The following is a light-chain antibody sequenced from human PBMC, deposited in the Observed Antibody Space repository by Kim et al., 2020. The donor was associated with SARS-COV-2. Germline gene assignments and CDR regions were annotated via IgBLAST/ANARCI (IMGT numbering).Light chain of an antibody. V-gene: IGKV3-15*01. J-gene: IGKJ2*01. CDR2: GAS. Sequence: EMVMTQSPATLSVSPGERATLSCRVSQSVSSNLAWYQQKPGQAPRLLIYGASTRATGIPARFSGSGSGTEFTLTISSLQSEDFAVYYCQQYNNWPADTFGRGSKL. CDR1: QSVSSN. CDR3: QQYNNWPADT.